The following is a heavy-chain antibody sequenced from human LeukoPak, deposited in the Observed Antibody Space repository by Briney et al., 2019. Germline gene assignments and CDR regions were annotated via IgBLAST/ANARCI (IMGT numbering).Heavy chain of an antibody. CDR1: GGSVTSTNW. V-gene: IGHV4-4*02. Sequence: SETLSLTCDVSGGSVTSTNWWTWFRQPPGRGLEWIGEVHLDGRTNYNPSLKSRLVMSADLPENHISLKLTSVTAADTAVYYCAREGGFYRPLDYSGQGTLVTVSS. J-gene: IGHJ4*02. D-gene: IGHD6-25*01. CDR3: AREGGFYRPLDY. CDR2: VHLDGRT.